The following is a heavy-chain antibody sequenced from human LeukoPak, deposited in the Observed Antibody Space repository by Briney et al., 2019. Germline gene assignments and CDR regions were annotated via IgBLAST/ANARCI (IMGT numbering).Heavy chain of an antibody. V-gene: IGHV3-30*02. CDR2: LRNDGTYK. D-gene: IGHD2-2*01. CDR1: GFTFTTYG. J-gene: IGHJ4*02. CDR3: VKTSCSTTSCPGDY. Sequence: PGGSLRLSCAASGFTFTTYGMHWVRQAPGKGLEWVAFLRNDGTYKYYADSVKGRFTISSDNSKNTLYLQMSSLRAEDTAVYYCVKTSCSTTSCPGDYWGQGTLVTVSS.